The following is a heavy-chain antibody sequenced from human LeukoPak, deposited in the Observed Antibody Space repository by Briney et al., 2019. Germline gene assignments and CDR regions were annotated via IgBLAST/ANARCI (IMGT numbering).Heavy chain of an antibody. D-gene: IGHD2/OR15-2a*01. CDR3: ARDGGSNWAY. V-gene: IGHV1-46*01. CDR1: GYIFTSNY. CDR2: INTSGGTT. Sequence: ASVKVSCKTSGYIFTSNYMHWVRQAPGQGLEWMGIINTSGGTTNYAQKFQGRVTMTRDTSTSTVYMELSGLRSEDTAVYYCARDGGSNWAYWGQGTLVTVSP. J-gene: IGHJ4*02.